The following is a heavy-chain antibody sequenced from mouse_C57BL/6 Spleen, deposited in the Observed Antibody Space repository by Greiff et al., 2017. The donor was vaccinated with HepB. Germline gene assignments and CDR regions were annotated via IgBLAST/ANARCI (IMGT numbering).Heavy chain of an antibody. Sequence: VQLQQPGAELVKPGASVKLSCKASGYTFTSYWMHWVKQRPGQGLEWIGMIHPNSGSTNYNEKFKSKATLTVDKSSSTAYMQLSSLTSEDSAVYYCARSGYYGSGYFDVWGTGTTVTVSS. D-gene: IGHD1-1*01. CDR1: GYTFTSYW. CDR3: ARSGYYGSGYFDV. V-gene: IGHV1-64*01. CDR2: IHPNSGST. J-gene: IGHJ1*03.